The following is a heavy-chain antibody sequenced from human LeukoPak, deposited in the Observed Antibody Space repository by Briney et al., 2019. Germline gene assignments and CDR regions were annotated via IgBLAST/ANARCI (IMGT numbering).Heavy chain of an antibody. D-gene: IGHD2-2*01. V-gene: IGHV3-33*08. J-gene: IGHJ4*02. CDR3: ARDGGYCSSTSCFPGYYFDY. CDR2: IWYDGSNK. CDR1: GFTFSTYV. Sequence: GGSLRLSCAASGFTFSTYVMSWVRQAPGKGLEWVAVIWYDGSNKYYADSVKGRFTISRDNSKNTLYLQMNSLRAEDTAVYYCARDGGYCSSTSCFPGYYFDYWGQGTLVTVSS.